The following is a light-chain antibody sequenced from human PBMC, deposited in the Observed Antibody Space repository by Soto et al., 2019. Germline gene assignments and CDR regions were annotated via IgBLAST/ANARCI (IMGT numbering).Light chain of an antibody. CDR3: QQCRNWPLT. Sequence: IVMTQSPATLSVSPGEGATLSCKASQNVYNNLAWYQQRPGQPPRLLIYDASTRATGISARFSGSGYGTEFTLTISSLQSEDFAVYFCQQCRNWPLTFGGETKVHI. J-gene: IGKJ4*01. CDR1: QNVYNN. V-gene: IGKV3-15*01. CDR2: DAS.